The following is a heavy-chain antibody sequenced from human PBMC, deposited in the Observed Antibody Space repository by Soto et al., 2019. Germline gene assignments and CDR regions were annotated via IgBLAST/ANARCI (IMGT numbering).Heavy chain of an antibody. V-gene: IGHV3-23*01. CDR1: GFTFSSYA. J-gene: IGHJ6*02. CDR3: AKYSGHDQMSPRLDYYYGMDV. D-gene: IGHD5-12*01. Sequence: GGSLRLSCAASGFTFSSYAMSWVRQAPGKGLEWVSDVSGTGDNTYYTDSVKGRFTVSRDNSKNTLYLQMNGLRAEDTAVYYCAKYSGHDQMSPRLDYYYGMDVWGQGTTVTVSS. CDR2: VSGTGDNT.